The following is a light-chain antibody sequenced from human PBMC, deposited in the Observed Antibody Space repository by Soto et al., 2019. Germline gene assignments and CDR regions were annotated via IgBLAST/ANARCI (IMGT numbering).Light chain of an antibody. Sequence: TQSPGTLSLSPGERATLSCRAVQSVTSTYMAWYQQKPGQAPRLLIYDTSNRATGIPARFSGSGSGTDFTLTISSLEPEDFAVYYCQQRDKWPITFGPGTRLEIK. CDR2: DTS. V-gene: IGKV3-11*01. CDR3: QQRDKWPIT. J-gene: IGKJ5*01. CDR1: QSVTST.